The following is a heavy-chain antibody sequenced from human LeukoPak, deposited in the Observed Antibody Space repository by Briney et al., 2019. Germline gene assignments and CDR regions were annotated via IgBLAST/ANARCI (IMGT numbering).Heavy chain of an antibody. V-gene: IGHV4-39*01. CDR1: GGSIRSSYYY. D-gene: IGHD1-26*01. Sequence: SETLSLTCTVSGGSIRSSYYYWGWIRQPPGKGLEWIGSIYDSGSTYYNPSLKSRVTISVDTSKNQFSLKLNSVTTADTAVYYCARGGEPDLKYYFDYWGQGTLVTVSS. CDR3: ARGGEPDLKYYFDY. CDR2: IYDSGST. J-gene: IGHJ4*02.